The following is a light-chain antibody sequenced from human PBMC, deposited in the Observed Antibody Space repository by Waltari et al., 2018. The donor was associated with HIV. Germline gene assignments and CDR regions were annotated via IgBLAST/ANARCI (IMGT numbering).Light chain of an antibody. V-gene: IGLV2-8*01. CDR3: ASHAGSKDV. CDR1: SSAVGAYNY. CDR2: AVT. J-gene: IGLJ2*01. Sequence: QSALTQPPSASGSPGQSVTISCTGTSSAVGAYNYVSWFQQHPGKAPKLMIYAVTKRPSGVPDRFSGSKSGNTASLTVSGLQAEDEADYYCASHAGSKDVFGGGTRLTVL.